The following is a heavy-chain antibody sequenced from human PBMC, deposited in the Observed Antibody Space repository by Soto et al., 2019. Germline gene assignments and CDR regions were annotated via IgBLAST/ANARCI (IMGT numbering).Heavy chain of an antibody. Sequence: SETLSLTCAVYGGSFSGYYWSWIRQPPGKGLEWIGEINHRGNTKHNPSLKRRVTMSVDTSKNHFSLNLNSVTAADTAVYYCARDYTIFGVERYYYYGMDVWGQGTTVTVSS. D-gene: IGHD3-3*01. J-gene: IGHJ6*02. CDR3: ARDYTIFGVERYYYYGMDV. CDR2: INHRGNT. CDR1: GGSFSGYY. V-gene: IGHV4-34*01.